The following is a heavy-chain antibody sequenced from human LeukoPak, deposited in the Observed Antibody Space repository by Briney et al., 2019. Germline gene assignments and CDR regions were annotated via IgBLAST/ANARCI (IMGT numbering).Heavy chain of an antibody. CDR3: ERDLQMATASGFDY. Sequence: GGSLRLSCAASGFTFSSYSMNWVRQAPGKGLEWVSSISSSSSYIYYADSVKGRFTISRDNAKNSLYLQMNSLRAEDTAVYYCERDLQMATASGFDYWGQGTLVTVSS. CDR1: GFTFSSYS. CDR2: ISSSSSYI. D-gene: IGHD5-24*01. V-gene: IGHV3-21*01. J-gene: IGHJ4*02.